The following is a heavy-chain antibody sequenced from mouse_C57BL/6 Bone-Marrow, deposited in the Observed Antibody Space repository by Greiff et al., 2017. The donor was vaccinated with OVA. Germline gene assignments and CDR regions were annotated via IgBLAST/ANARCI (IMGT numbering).Heavy chain of an antibody. D-gene: IGHD1-1*01. CDR3: ARWGYYGSPYYFDY. CDR2: IRNKANGYTT. Sequence: DVKLQESGGGLVQPGGSLSLSCAASGFTFTDYYMSWVRQPPGKALEWLGFIRNKANGYTTEYSASVNGRFTISRDNSQSILYLQKNALRAEDSATYYCARWGYYGSPYYFDYWGQGTTLTVSS. J-gene: IGHJ2*01. CDR1: GFTFTDYY. V-gene: IGHV7-3*01.